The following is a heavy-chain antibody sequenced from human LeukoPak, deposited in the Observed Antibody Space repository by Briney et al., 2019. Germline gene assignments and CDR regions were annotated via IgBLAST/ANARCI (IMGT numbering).Heavy chain of an antibody. J-gene: IGHJ4*02. CDR1: GGSFSGYY. D-gene: IGHD2-2*01. Sequence: SETLSLTCQVYGGSFSGYYWSWIRQPPGKGLEWIGEINHSGSTNYNPSLKSRVTISVDTSKNQFSLKLSSVTAAGTAVYYCARRGVVPAARRQFDYWGQGTLVTVSS. CDR2: INHSGST. CDR3: ARRGVVPAARRQFDY. V-gene: IGHV4-34*01.